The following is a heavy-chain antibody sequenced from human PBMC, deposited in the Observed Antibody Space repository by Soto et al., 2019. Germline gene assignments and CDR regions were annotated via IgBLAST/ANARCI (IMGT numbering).Heavy chain of an antibody. CDR2: IWNDGSNK. D-gene: IGHD2-21*01. CDR1: GFTFSNDG. J-gene: IGHJ4*02. CDR3: AGRALGDTNPRPRLCHFDN. V-gene: IGHV3-33*01. Sequence: SLRLSCTASGFTFSNDGMNWVRQAPGKGRGWVAVIWNDGSNKHYADSVKGRFTISRDNSKNTLSLQMNSMRVEDTAVYYCAGRALGDTNPRPRLCHFDNLGQGTRVTVSS.